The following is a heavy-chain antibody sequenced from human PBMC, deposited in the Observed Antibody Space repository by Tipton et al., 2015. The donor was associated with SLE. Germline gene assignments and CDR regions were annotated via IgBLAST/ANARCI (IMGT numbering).Heavy chain of an antibody. J-gene: IGHJ4*02. CDR2: IHYSGTT. CDR3: AKHKAVPEN. CDR1: GVSLSSHY. Sequence: GSLRLSCTVSGVSLSSHYWSWIRQSPGKGLEWIGYIHYSGTTNYNPSLRGRVTVSVDTSKNQFSLHLSSVTAADTAIYYCAKHKAVPENWGQGTLVTVSS. V-gene: IGHV4-59*11. D-gene: IGHD6-19*01.